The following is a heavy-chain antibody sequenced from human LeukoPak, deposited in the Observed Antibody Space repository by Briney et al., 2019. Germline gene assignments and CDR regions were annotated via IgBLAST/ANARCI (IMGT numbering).Heavy chain of an antibody. Sequence: GGSLRLSCAASGFTLSTYWMNWVRQAPGKGLEWVSVIYSGGSTYYEDSVKGRFTISRDNSKNTLYLQMNSLRAEDTAVYYCARSGGNIDYWGQGTLVTVSS. CDR3: ARSGGNIDY. V-gene: IGHV3-66*01. D-gene: IGHD4-23*01. J-gene: IGHJ4*02. CDR1: GFTLSTYW. CDR2: IYSGGST.